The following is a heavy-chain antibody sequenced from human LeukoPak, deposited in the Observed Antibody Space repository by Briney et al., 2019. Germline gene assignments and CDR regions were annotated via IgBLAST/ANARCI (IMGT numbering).Heavy chain of an antibody. J-gene: IGHJ4*02. CDR1: GFTFSSYA. D-gene: IGHD6-19*01. V-gene: IGHV3-23*01. CDR3: AKDPLNSSGWYFGY. CDR2: ISGSGGSA. Sequence: QPGGSLRLSCAASGFTFSSYAMSWVRQAPGKGLEWVSAISGSGGSAYYADSVKGRFTISRDNSKNTLYLQMNSLRAEDTAVYYCAKDPLNSSGWYFGYWGQGTLVTVSS.